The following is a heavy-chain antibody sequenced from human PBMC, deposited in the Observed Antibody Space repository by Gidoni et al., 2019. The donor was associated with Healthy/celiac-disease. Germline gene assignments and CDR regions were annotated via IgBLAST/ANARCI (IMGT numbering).Heavy chain of an antibody. V-gene: IGHV3-30*18. CDR2: ISDDGSNK. J-gene: IGHJ4*02. D-gene: IGHD6-13*01. CDR3: AKDLHAAAGANIDY. Sequence: QVQLVASGGGVVQPGRSLRLSCAAAGFTFRSYGMHWVRQAPGKGLEWVAVISDDGSNKYYADSVKGRFTISRDNSKNTLYLQMNSLRAEDTAVYYCAKDLHAAAGANIDYWGQGTLVTVSS. CDR1: GFTFRSYG.